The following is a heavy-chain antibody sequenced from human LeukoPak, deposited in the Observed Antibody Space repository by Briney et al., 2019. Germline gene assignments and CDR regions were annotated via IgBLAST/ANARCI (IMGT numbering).Heavy chain of an antibody. CDR1: GFTFDDYA. CDR3: AKGGGQDIVVVPAAIGFAFDI. V-gene: IGHV3-9*01. J-gene: IGHJ3*02. D-gene: IGHD2-2*02. Sequence: GGSLRLSCAASGFTFDDYAMHWVRQAPGKGLEWVSGISWNSGSIGYADSVKGRFTISRDNAKNSLYLQMNSLRAEDTALYYCAKGGGQDIVVVPAAIGFAFDIWGQGTMVTVSS. CDR2: ISWNSGSI.